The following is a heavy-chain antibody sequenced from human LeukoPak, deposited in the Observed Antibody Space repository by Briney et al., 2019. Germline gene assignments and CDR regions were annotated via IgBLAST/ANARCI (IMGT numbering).Heavy chain of an antibody. CDR1: GFTFSSYG. D-gene: IGHD2-15*01. CDR3: AKDLGSGKSYYYYMDV. CDR2: IWYDGSNK. Sequence: GRSLRLSCAASGFTFSSYGMHWVRQAPGKGLEWAAVIWYDGSNKYYADSVKGRLTISRDNSKNTLYLQMNRLRAEDTAVYYCAKDLGSGKSYYYYMDVWGKGTTVTVSS. V-gene: IGHV3-33*06. J-gene: IGHJ6*03.